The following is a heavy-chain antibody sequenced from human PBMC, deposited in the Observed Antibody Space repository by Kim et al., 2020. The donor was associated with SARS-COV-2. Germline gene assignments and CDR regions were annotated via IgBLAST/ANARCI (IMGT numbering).Heavy chain of an antibody. D-gene: IGHD6-13*01. CDR1: GGSISSYY. CDR2: IYYSGST. J-gene: IGHJ4*02. CDR3: ARHDFAAGTFFDY. Sequence: SETLSLTCTVSGGSISSYYWSWIRQPPGKGLEWIGYIYYSGSTNYNPSLKSRVTISVDTSKNQFSLKLSSVTAADTAVYYCARHDFAAGTFFDYWGQGTLVTVSS. V-gene: IGHV4-59*08.